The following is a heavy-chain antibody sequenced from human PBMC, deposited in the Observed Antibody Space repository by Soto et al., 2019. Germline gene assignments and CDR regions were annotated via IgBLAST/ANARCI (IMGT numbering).Heavy chain of an antibody. V-gene: IGHV1-69*01. J-gene: IGHJ1*01. Sequence: QAQLMQSGAEVKEPGSSVKVSCKASGGTFSGYAISWVRQAPGQGLEWLGGIIPIFGITNYAQKFQNRLTIAADESAATVDMDLRSLTSEDSAIYYCARDPRSITGTTSSEDFQHWGQGTLVSVS. D-gene: IGHD1-1*01. CDR3: ARDPRSITGTTSSEDFQH. CDR2: IIPIFGIT. CDR1: GGTFSGYA.